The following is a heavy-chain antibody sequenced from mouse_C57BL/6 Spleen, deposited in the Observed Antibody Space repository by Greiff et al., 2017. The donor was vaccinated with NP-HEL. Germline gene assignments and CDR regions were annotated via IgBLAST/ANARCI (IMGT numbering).Heavy chain of an antibody. V-gene: IGHV1-55*01. CDR3: ARPYYYGSSSPMDY. CDR1: GYTFTSYW. Sequence: QVQLQQPGAELVKPGASVKMSCKASGYTFTSYWITWVKQRPGQGLEWIGDIYPGSGSTNYNEKFKSKATPTVDTSSSTAYMQLSSLTSEDSAVYYCARPYYYGSSSPMDYWGQGTSVTVSS. J-gene: IGHJ4*01. CDR2: IYPGSGST. D-gene: IGHD1-1*01.